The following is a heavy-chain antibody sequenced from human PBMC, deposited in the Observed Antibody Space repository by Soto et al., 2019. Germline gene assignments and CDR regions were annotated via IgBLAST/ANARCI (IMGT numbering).Heavy chain of an antibody. Sequence: GESLKISCKGSGYSFANYCIAWVRQMPGKGLEWMGIFYSGDSDTRYSPSFQVQVVISGDKSINTAYLQWTSLKASDTAMYYCARGSSGFYDYWGQGTLVTVSS. D-gene: IGHD6-19*01. J-gene: IGHJ4*02. V-gene: IGHV5-51*01. CDR3: ARGSSGFYDY. CDR2: FYSGDSDT. CDR1: GYSFANYC.